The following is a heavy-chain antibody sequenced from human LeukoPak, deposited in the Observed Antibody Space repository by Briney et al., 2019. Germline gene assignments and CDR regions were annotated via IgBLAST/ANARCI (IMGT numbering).Heavy chain of an antibody. CDR3: ARPGVPGVGATTFFDY. D-gene: IGHD1-26*01. V-gene: IGHV1-46*01. CDR2: INPSDGST. CDR1: GYTFTSYY. Sequence: ASVKVSCKASGYTFTSYYMHWVRQAPGQGLEWMGIINPSDGSTSYAQKFQGRVTMTRDTSTSTVYMELSSLRSEDTAAYYCARPGVPGVGATTFFDYWGQGTLVTVSS. J-gene: IGHJ4*02.